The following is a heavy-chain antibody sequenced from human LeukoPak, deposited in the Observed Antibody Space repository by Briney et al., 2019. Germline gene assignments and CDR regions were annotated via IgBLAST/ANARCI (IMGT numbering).Heavy chain of an antibody. CDR1: GFTFSSYS. CDR3: AREGILGRYSSSSRYYYYGMDV. V-gene: IGHV3-21*01. Sequence: GGSLRLSCAASGFTFSSYSMSWVRQAPGKGLEWVSSISSSSSYIYYADSVKGRFTISRDNAKNSLYLQMNSLRAEDTAVYYCAREGILGRYSSSSRYYYYGMDVWGQGTTVTVSS. J-gene: IGHJ6*02. D-gene: IGHD6-6*01. CDR2: ISSSSSYI.